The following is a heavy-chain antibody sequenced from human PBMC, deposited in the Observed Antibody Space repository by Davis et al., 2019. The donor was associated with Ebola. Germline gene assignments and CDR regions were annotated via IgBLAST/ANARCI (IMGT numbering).Heavy chain of an antibody. V-gene: IGHV3-9*01. CDR2: ISWNSDYI. D-gene: IGHD6-13*01. CDR1: GFTFDDYA. J-gene: IGHJ4*02. CDR3: VTAKYSSSWYVIGY. Sequence: SLKISCAASGFTFDDYAMHWVRQGPGKGLDWVSGISWNSDYIGYADSVKGRFTISRDNAKKSLHLQMNSLRAEDTALYYCVTAKYSSSWYVIGYWGQGTLVTVSS.